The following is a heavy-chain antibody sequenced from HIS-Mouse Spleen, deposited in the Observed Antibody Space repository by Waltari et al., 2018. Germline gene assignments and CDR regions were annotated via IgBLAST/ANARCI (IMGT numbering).Heavy chain of an antibody. Sequence: QLQLQESGPGLVNPSETLSLTCTVSGGSISSSSYYWGWIRQPPGKGLEWIGSIYYSGSTSYTPALKSRVTISVDTSKNQFSLKLSSVTAADTAVYYCAREIPYSSSWYDWYFDLWGRGTLVTVSS. J-gene: IGHJ2*01. CDR2: IYYSGST. CDR3: AREIPYSSSWYDWYFDL. CDR1: GGSISSSSYY. V-gene: IGHV4-39*07. D-gene: IGHD6-13*01.